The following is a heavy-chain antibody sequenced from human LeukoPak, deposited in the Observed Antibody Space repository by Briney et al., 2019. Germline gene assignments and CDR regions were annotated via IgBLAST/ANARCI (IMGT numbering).Heavy chain of an antibody. CDR1: GFTFSSYS. Sequence: GGSLRLSCAASGFTFSSYSMNWVRQAPGKGLEWVSSISSSSSYIYYADSVKGRFTISRDNAKNSLYLQMNSLRAEDTAVYYCARVMGATIPYAFDIWGQGTMVTVSS. J-gene: IGHJ3*02. V-gene: IGHV3-21*01. D-gene: IGHD1-26*01. CDR3: ARVMGATIPYAFDI. CDR2: ISSSSSYI.